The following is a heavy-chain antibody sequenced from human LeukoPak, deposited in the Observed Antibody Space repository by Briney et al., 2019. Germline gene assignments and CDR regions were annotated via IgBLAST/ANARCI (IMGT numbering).Heavy chain of an antibody. CDR3: ARIMVRGVINAGADY. D-gene: IGHD3-10*01. CDR1: GFTFSTYS. J-gene: IGHJ4*02. CDR2: ISDRGTYI. V-gene: IGHV3-21*01. Sequence: GGSLRLSCTASGFTFSTYSMNWVRQAPGKGLEWVASISDRGTYIYYADSVKGRFTISRDNSKNTLYLQMNSLRAEDTAVYYCARIMVRGVINAGADYWGQGTLVTVSS.